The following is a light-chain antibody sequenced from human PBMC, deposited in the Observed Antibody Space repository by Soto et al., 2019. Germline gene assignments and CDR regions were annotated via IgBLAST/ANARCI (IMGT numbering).Light chain of an antibody. CDR2: GAS. Sequence: EIVLTQSPGTLSLSPGERATLSYRASQSVSSSYFAWYQQKPGQPPRLLIYGASTRATGIPDKFSGSGSGTDFTLTISRLEPEDFAVYYCQHYGSSATFGGGTKVEIK. J-gene: IGKJ4*01. CDR1: QSVSSSY. V-gene: IGKV3-20*01. CDR3: QHYGSSAT.